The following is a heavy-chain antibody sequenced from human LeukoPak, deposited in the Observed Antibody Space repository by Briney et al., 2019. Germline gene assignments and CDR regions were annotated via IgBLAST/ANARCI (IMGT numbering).Heavy chain of an antibody. V-gene: IGHV3-21*01. Sequence: GGSLRLSCTVSGFTFSSYSMNWVRQAPGKGLEWVSSISSSSSYIYYADSVKGRFTISRNNAKNSMYLQMNSLRAEDTAVYDCERDDSSGYYPEIFDYWGQGTLVTVSS. J-gene: IGHJ4*02. D-gene: IGHD3-22*01. CDR1: GFTFSSYS. CDR3: ERDDSSGYYPEIFDY. CDR2: ISSSSSYI.